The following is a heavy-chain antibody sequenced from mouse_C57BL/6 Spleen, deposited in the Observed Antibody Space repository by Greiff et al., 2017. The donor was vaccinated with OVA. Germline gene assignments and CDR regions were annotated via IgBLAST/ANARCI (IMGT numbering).Heavy chain of an antibody. CDR3: ARHEELTGFMDY. CDR1: GYTFTEYT. CDR2: FYPGSGSI. D-gene: IGHD4-1*01. J-gene: IGHJ4*01. Sequence: VKLMESGAELVKPGASVKLSCKASGYTFTEYTIHWVKQRSGQGLEWIGWFYPGSGSIKYNEKFKDKATLTADKSSSTVYMELSRLTSEDSAVYFCARHEELTGFMDYWGQGTSVTVSS. V-gene: IGHV1-62-2*01.